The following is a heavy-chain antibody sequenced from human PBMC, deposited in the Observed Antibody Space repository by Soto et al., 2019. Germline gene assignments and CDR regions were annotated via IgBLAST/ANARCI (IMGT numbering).Heavy chain of an antibody. D-gene: IGHD3-3*01. Sequence: SETLSLTCAVYGGSFSGYYWSWVRQPPGKGLEWLGEINHSGSTNYNPSLKSRVTISVDTSKSQFSLKLSSVTAADTAVYYCATVHDFWRAGSRYYIDVWGKGTTVTVSS. CDR1: GGSFSGYY. V-gene: IGHV4-34*01. CDR2: INHSGST. CDR3: ATVHDFWRAGSRYYIDV. J-gene: IGHJ6*03.